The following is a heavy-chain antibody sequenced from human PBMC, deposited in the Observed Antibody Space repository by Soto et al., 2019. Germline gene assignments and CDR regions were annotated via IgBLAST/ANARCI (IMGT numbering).Heavy chain of an antibody. CDR2: ISYDGSNK. V-gene: IGHV3-30*18. J-gene: IGHJ6*02. D-gene: IGHD2-2*01. Sequence: PGGSLRLSCAASGFTFSSYGMHWVRQAPGKGLEWVAVISYDGSNKYYADSVKGRFTISRDNSKNTLYLQMNSLRAEDTAVYYCAKGGYCSSTSCYWSYYYYYYGMDVWGQGTTVTVSS. CDR1: GFTFSSYG. CDR3: AKGGYCSSTSCYWSYYYYYYGMDV.